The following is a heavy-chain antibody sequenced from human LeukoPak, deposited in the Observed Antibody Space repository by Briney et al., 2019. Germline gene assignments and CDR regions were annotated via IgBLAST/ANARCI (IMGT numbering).Heavy chain of an antibody. D-gene: IGHD3-10*01. V-gene: IGHV3-21*01. CDR3: ARDDYYGSGSYWGAFDI. CDR2: ISSSSSYI. Sequence: KPGGSLRLSCVASGFTFSSHGMNWVRQAPGKGLEWVSAISSSSSYIYYADSVKGRFTISRDNAKNSLYLQMNSLRAEDTAMYYCARDDYYGSGSYWGAFDIWGQGTMVTVSS. CDR1: GFTFSSHG. J-gene: IGHJ3*02.